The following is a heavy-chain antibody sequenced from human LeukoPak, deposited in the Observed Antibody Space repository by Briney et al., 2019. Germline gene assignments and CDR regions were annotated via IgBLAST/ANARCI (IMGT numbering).Heavy chain of an antibody. CDR1: GYTFTSYY. V-gene: IGHV1-46*01. CDR2: INPGRGNT. J-gene: IGHJ4*02. Sequence: ASVKVSCKASGYTFTSYYMHWVRQVPGQGLEWMGIINPGRGNTNYAQNFHCRVTLTRDTSTSTIYMELSSLRSEDTAVYYCARDRDWGSSDPFDYWGQGTLVTVSS. CDR3: ARDRDWGSSDPFDY. D-gene: IGHD7-27*01.